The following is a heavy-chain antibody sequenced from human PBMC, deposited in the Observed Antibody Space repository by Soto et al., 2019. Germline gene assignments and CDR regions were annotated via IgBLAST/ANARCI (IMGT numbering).Heavy chain of an antibody. J-gene: IGHJ4*02. CDR3: AGGVTYYDSSGEFDY. V-gene: IGHV1-69*12. Sequence: QVQLVQSGAEVKKPGSSVKVSCKASGGTFSSYAISWVRQAPGQGLEWMGGIIPIFGTANYAQKFQGRVTIAADETTSTGYMELSSLRSGDTAVYYCAGGVTYYDSSGEFDYWGQGTLVTVSS. CDR1: GGTFSSYA. D-gene: IGHD3-22*01. CDR2: IIPIFGTA.